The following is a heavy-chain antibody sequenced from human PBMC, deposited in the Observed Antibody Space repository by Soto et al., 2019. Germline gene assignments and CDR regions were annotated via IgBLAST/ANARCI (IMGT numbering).Heavy chain of an antibody. Sequence: QVQLQESGPGLVKPSQTLSLICTVSGGSISSGGYYWSWIRQHPGKGLEWIGHIYYSGSTYYNPSLKSRLSTAVVTSTNLFYLKLSSVNAADTAVHHFFRVLPYDFGAPDHFDIWGQGTMVTVSS. CDR1: GGSISSGGYY. CDR2: IYYSGST. V-gene: IGHV4-31*03. D-gene: IGHD4-17*01. J-gene: IGHJ3*02. CDR3: FRVLPYDFGAPDHFDI.